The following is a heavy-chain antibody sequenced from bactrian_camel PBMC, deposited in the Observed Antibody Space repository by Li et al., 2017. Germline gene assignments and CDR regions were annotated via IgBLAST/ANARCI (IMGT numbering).Heavy chain of an antibody. CDR1: GFAFSDYP. D-gene: IGHD5*01. V-gene: IGHV3S35*01. J-gene: IGHJ4*01. CDR3: LVGFDY. Sequence: VQLVESGGGLVQPGGSLRLSCVTSGFAFSDYPITWVRQAPGKGFEWVSSINSRFITDYPNSVKGRFTISRDNAKNTVYFQLNSLTSDDTGMYFCLVGFDYWGRGTQVTVS. CDR2: INSRFIT.